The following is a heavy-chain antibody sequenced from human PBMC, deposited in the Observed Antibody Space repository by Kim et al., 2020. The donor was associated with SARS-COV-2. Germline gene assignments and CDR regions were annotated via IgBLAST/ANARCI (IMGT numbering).Heavy chain of an antibody. V-gene: IGHV1-8*01. CDR3: ARGYAMDV. CDR2: NSGNT. J-gene: IGHJ6*02. Sequence: NSGNTGYAQKFQGRLTMTRNTSPSTAYMELSSLRSDDTAVYYCARGYAMDVWGQGTTVTVSS.